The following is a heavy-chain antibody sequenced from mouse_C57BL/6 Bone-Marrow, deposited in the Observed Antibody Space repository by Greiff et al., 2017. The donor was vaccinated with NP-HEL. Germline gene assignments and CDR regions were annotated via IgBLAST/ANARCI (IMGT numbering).Heavy chain of an antibody. V-gene: IGHV14-3*01. D-gene: IGHD1-1*01. J-gene: IGHJ1*03. Sequence: EVKLVESVAELVRPGASVKLSCTASGFNIKNTYMHWVKQRPEQGLEWIGRIDPANGNTKYAPKFQGKATITADTSSNTAYLQLSSLTSEDTAIYYCARPSTVVATDWYFDVWGTGTTVTVSS. CDR3: ARPSTVVATDWYFDV. CDR2: IDPANGNT. CDR1: GFNIKNTY.